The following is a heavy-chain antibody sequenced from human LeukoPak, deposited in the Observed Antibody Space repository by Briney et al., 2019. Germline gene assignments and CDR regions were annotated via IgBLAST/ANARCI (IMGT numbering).Heavy chain of an antibody. D-gene: IGHD1-26*01. CDR1: GGSISSYY. CDR3: ARDPPRVGGYYYYYMDV. Sequence: PSETLSLTCTVSGGSISSYYWSWLRQPAGKGLEGIGRIYTSGSTNYNPSLTSRAPMSVDTSKNQFALKLSSVTAADTAVYYCARDPPRVGGYYYYYMDVWGKGTTVTVSS. V-gene: IGHV4-4*07. J-gene: IGHJ6*03. CDR2: IYTSGST.